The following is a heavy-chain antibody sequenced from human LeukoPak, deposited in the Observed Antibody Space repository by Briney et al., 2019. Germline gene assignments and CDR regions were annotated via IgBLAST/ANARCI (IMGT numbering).Heavy chain of an antibody. V-gene: IGHV4-59*12. D-gene: IGHD5-18*01. J-gene: IGHJ4*02. CDR1: GGSISSYY. Sequence: PSETLSLTCTVSGGSISSYYWSWIRQPPGKGLEWIGYIYYSGSTNYNPSLKSRVTISVDTSKNQFSLKLSSVTAADTAVYYCARNRVGYGADYWGQGTLVTVSS. CDR2: IYYSGST. CDR3: ARNRVGYGADY.